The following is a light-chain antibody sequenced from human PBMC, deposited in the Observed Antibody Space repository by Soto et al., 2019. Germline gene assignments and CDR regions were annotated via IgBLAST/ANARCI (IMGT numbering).Light chain of an antibody. V-gene: IGKV2-28*01. Sequence: LAWYLQKPGQSPQLLIYLGSNRASGVPDRFSGSGSGTDFTLKISRVEAEDVGIYYCMQALQTWTFGQGTKVDIK. CDR3: MQALQTWT. J-gene: IGKJ1*01. CDR2: LGS.